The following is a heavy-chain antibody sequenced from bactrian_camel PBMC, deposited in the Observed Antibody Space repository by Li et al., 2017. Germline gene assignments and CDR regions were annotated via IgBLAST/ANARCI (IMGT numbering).Heavy chain of an antibody. D-gene: IGHD5*01. CDR1: GFSFKTTW. J-gene: IGHJ4*01. Sequence: VQLVESGGGSVQAGRSLKLSCAASGFSFKTTWLYWVRQAPGKGLEWVAAIARNGFTTYADSVKGRFTISIDNAKNTLYLQMNSLRADDTAMYYCAIGLFADFGLGRGTQVTVS. CDR2: IARNGFTT. V-gene: IGHV3S1*01.